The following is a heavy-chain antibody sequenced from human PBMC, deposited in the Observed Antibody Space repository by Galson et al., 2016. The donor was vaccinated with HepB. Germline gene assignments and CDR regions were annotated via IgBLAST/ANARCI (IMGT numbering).Heavy chain of an antibody. CDR3: ARYDFWSGPFDY. CDR2: IYPGDSET. Sequence: QSGAEVKKPGESLKISCKGSGYTFTSYWIGWVRQMPGRGLEWMGIIYPGDSETRYSPSFQGQVTISADKSISTAYLQWSSLKASDTAIYYCARYDFWSGPFDYWGQGTLVTVSS. CDR1: GYTFTSYW. V-gene: IGHV5-51*01. J-gene: IGHJ4*02. D-gene: IGHD3-3*01.